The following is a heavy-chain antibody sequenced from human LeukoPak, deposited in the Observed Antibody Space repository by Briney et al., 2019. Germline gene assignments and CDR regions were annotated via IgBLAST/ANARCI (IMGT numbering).Heavy chain of an antibody. J-gene: IGHJ4*02. CDR3: AKPQGLPAAAFDY. D-gene: IGHD2-2*01. CDR1: GFTFSNSW. Sequence: GGSLRLSCAASGFTFSNSWMHWVRQAPGKGLEWVSAISGSGGSTYYADSVKGRFTISRDNSKNTLYLQMNSLRAEDTAVYYCAKPQGLPAAAFDYWGQGTLVTVSS. CDR2: ISGSGGST. V-gene: IGHV3-23*01.